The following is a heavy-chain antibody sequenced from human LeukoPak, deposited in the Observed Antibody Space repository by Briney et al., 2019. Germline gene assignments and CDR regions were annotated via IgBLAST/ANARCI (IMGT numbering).Heavy chain of an antibody. D-gene: IGHD1-7*01. CDR2: ISYDGSNK. CDR1: GFTFSDYY. Sequence: PGGSLRLSCAASGFTFSDYYMSWIRQAPGKGLEWVAVISYDGSNKYYADSVKGRFTISRDNSKNTLYLQMNSLRAEDTAVYYCARDESYNWNYALDYWGQGTLVTVSS. J-gene: IGHJ4*02. V-gene: IGHV3-30-3*01. CDR3: ARDESYNWNYALDY.